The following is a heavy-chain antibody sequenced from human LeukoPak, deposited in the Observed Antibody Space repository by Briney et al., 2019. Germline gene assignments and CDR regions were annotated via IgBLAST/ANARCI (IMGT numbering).Heavy chain of an antibody. CDR2: ISYDGSNK. J-gene: IGHJ4*02. D-gene: IGHD6-19*01. CDR3: ARSIAVAGTPFDY. V-gene: IGHV3-30*04. CDR1: GFTFSSYA. Sequence: GGSLRLSCAASGFTFSSYAMHWVRQAPGKGLEWVAVISYDGSNKYYADSVKGRFTISRDNSKNTLYLQMNSLRAEDTAVYYCARSIAVAGTPFDYWGQGTLVTVSS.